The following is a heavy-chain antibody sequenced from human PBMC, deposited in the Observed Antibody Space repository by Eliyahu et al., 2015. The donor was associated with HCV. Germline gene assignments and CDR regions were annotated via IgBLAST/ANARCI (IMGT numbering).Heavy chain of an antibody. CDR3: ARTLPSDGYNYRYYGMDV. CDR1: GFSLSXXGXC. CDR2: IDWDDDK. J-gene: IGHJ6*02. V-gene: IGHV2-70*15. D-gene: IGHD5-24*01. Sequence: QVTLRESGPALVKPTQTLTLTCTFSGFSLSXXGXCVXWIXQPPGKALEWLARIDWDDDKYYSTSLKTRLTISKDTSKNQVVLTMTNMDPVDTATYYCARTLPSDGYNYRYYGMDVWGQGTTVTVSS.